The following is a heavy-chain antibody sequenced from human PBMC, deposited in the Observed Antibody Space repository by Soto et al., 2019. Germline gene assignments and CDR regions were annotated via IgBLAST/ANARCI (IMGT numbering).Heavy chain of an antibody. CDR1: GFTFSSYA. CDR3: AREDELRPFDY. D-gene: IGHD1-26*01. J-gene: IGHJ4*02. Sequence: PGGSLRLSCAASGFTFSSYAMHRVRQAPGKGLEWVAVISYDGSNKYYADSVKGRFTISRDNSKNTLYLQMNSLRAEHTAVYYCAREDELRPFDYWGQGTLVTVSS. CDR2: ISYDGSNK. V-gene: IGHV3-30-3*01.